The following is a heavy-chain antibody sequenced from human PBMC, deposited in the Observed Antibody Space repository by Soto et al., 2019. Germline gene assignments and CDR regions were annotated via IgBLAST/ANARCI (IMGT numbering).Heavy chain of an antibody. CDR3: ASVHYDFWSGLGYYYYMDV. CDR1: GGSISSYY. CDR2: IYYSGST. D-gene: IGHD3-3*01. V-gene: IGHV4-59*01. Sequence: SETLSLTCTVSGGSISSYYWSWIRQPPGKGLEWIGYIYYSGSTNYNPSLKSRVTISVDTSKNQFSLKLSSVTAADTAVYYCASVHYDFWSGLGYYYYMDVWGKGTTVTVSS. J-gene: IGHJ6*03.